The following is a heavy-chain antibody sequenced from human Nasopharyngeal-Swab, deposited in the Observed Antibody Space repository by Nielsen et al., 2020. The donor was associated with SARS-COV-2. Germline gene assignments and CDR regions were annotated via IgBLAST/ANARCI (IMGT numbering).Heavy chain of an antibody. V-gene: IGHV1-2*06. J-gene: IGHJ4*02. CDR3: SRVPRVGGYSYGYDY. Sequence: WVRQAPGQGLEWMGRINPNSGGTNCAQKFQGRVTMTRDTSLTTGTMELSGLRSDDTAVYFCSRVPRVGGYSYGYDYWGQGTLVTVSS. D-gene: IGHD5-18*01. CDR2: INPNSGGT.